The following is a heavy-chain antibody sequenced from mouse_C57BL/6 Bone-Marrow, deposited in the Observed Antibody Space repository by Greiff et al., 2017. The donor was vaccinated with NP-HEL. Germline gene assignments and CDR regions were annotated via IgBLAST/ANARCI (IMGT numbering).Heavy chain of an antibody. D-gene: IGHD1-1*01. V-gene: IGHV1-54*01. CDR1: GYAFTNYL. CDR2: INPGSGGT. CDR3: ARDHYGSSFDY. Sequence: QVQLQQSGAELVRPGTSVKVSCKASGYAFTNYLIEWVKQRPGQGLEWIGVINPGSGGTNYNEKFKGKATLTADKSSSPAYMQLSSLTSEDSAVYFCARDHYGSSFDYWGQGTTLTVSS. J-gene: IGHJ2*01.